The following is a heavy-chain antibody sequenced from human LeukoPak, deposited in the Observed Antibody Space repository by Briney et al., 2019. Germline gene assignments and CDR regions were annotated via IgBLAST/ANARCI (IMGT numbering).Heavy chain of an antibody. CDR3: ARDFVDTAMAGYYYYYYMDV. Sequence: SQTLSLTCTVSGGSISSGSYYWSWIRQPAGKGLEWIGRIYTSGSTNYNPSLKSRVTISVDTSKNQFSLKLSSVTAADTAVYYCARDFVDTAMAGYYYYYYMDVWGKGTTVTVSS. V-gene: IGHV4-61*02. CDR2: IYTSGST. CDR1: GGSISSGSYY. J-gene: IGHJ6*03. D-gene: IGHD5-18*01.